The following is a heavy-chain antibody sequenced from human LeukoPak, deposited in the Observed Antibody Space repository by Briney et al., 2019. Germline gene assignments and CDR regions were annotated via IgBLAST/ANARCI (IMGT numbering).Heavy chain of an antibody. V-gene: IGHV3-23*01. CDR3: AKVLIAADKTPPRYFDY. CDR1: GFTLSSYA. Sequence: GGSLRLSCAPSGFTLSSYAMSWVRQAPGRGREWVSAISGSGGSTYYADSVKGRFTISRDNSKNTLYLQMNSLRAEDTAVYYCAKVLIAADKTPPRYFDYWGQGTLVTVSS. D-gene: IGHD6-13*01. CDR2: ISGSGGST. J-gene: IGHJ4*02.